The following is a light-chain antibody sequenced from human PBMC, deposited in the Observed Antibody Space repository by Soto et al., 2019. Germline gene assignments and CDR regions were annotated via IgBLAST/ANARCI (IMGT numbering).Light chain of an antibody. Sequence: DIQMTQSPSSLSASVGDRVTITCRASQSIRSYLHWYQQKPGKVPKLLIYGASSVQSGVPSRFSGGGSGTDFTLTISSLQPEDYAAYYWQQSYSVPWTCGQGTEVEIK. CDR1: QSIRSY. CDR3: QQSYSVPWT. CDR2: GAS. J-gene: IGKJ1*01. V-gene: IGKV1-39*01.